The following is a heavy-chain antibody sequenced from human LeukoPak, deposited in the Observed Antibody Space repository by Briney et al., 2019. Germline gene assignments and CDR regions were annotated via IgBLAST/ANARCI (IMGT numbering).Heavy chain of an antibody. CDR1: GFTFSSYG. D-gene: IGHD2-2*02. CDR3: ANDPLYIDY. CDR2: IQYDATNT. Sequence: GGSLRLSCAASGFTFSSYGMHWVPQAPGKGLEGVAFIQYDATNTYYTDSVKGRFTISSDNSKNTLSLQMNSLRPEDTALYYCANDPLYIDYWGQGTLVTVSS. V-gene: IGHV3-30*02. J-gene: IGHJ4*02.